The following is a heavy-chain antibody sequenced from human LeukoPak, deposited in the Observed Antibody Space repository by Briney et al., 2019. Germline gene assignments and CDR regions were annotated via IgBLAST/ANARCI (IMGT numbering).Heavy chain of an antibody. CDR3: ARGGPSGSYPH. CDR1: GGSISSGGYS. Sequence: SETLSLTCAVSGGSISSGGYSWSWIRQPPGKGLEWIGYIYHSGSTYYNPSLKSRVTISVDRSKNQFSLKLSSVTAADTAVYYCARGGPSGSYPHWGQGTLVTVSS. V-gene: IGHV4-30-2*01. D-gene: IGHD3-10*01. J-gene: IGHJ4*02. CDR2: IYHSGST.